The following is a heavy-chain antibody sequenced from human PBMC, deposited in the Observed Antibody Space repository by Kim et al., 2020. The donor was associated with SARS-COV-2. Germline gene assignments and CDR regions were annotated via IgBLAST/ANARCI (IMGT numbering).Heavy chain of an antibody. CDR1: GDSINIQY. V-gene: IGHV4-59*11. CDR3: ARQGGSGWTDYFDF. CDR2: IYFTGST. J-gene: IGHJ4*02. D-gene: IGHD6-19*01. Sequence: SETLSLTCTVSGDSINIQYWSWIRQPPGKGLEWIGYIYFTGSTGYSPSLKSRVTMSIDTSKSQFSLNLTSVTAADTAAYYCARQGGSGWTDYFDFWGQG.